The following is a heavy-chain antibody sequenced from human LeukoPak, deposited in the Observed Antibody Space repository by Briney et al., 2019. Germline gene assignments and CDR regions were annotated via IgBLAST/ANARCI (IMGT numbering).Heavy chain of an antibody. D-gene: IGHD5-24*01. CDR2: ITSSSSYI. CDR1: GFTFSSYI. V-gene: IGHV3-21*01. CDR3: ARDFGGYNNDY. Sequence: GGSLRLSCAASGFTFSSYIMNWVRQAPGRGLEWVSSITSSSSYIYYADSVKGRFTMSRDNAKNSLYLQMNSLRAEDTAVYYCARDFGGYNNDYWGQGILVTVSS. J-gene: IGHJ4*02.